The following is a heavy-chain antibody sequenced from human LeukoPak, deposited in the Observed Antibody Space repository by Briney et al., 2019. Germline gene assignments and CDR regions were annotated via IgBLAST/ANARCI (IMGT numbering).Heavy chain of an antibody. J-gene: IGHJ3*02. CDR1: GFTVGSNY. CDR3: AREAPGSAFDI. V-gene: IGHV3-66*01. Sequence: GGSLRLSCAASGFTVGSNYMSWVRQAPGKGLEWVSVIYSGGSTYYADSVKGRFTISRDNSKNTLYLQMNSLRAEDTAVYYCAREAPGSAFDIWGQGTMVTVSS. CDR2: IYSGGST.